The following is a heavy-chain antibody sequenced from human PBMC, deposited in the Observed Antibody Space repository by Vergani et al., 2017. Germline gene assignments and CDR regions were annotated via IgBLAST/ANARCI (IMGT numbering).Heavy chain of an antibody. J-gene: IGHJ5*02. D-gene: IGHD6-13*01. CDR2: ISYDGSNK. CDR3: ARDLGPAAAGNIFFDP. CDR1: GFTFSSYA. V-gene: IGHV3-30*04. Sequence: QVQLVESGGGVVQPGRSLRLSCAASGFTFSSYAMHWVRQAPGKGLEWVAVISYDGSNKYYADSVKGRFTISRDNSKNTLYLQMNSLRAEDTAVYYCARDLGPAAAGNIFFDPWGQGTLVTVSS.